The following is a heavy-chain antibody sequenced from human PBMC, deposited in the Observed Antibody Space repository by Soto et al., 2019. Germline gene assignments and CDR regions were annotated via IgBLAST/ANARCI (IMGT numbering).Heavy chain of an antibody. J-gene: IGHJ4*01. V-gene: IGHV1-46*01. Sequence: ASVKVSCKASGYTFTSYYMHWVRQAPGQGLEWMGIINPSGGSTSYAQKFQGRVTMTRDTSTSTVYMELSSLRSEDTAVYYCARDPGSLQWLAKYYFDYWVHVTLVTVSS. CDR1: GYTFTSYY. D-gene: IGHD6-19*01. CDR2: INPSGGST. CDR3: ARDPGSLQWLAKYYFDY.